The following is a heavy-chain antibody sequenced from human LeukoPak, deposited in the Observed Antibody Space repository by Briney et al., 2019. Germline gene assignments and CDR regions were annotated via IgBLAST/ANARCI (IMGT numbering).Heavy chain of an antibody. V-gene: IGHV3-30*02. CDR3: AKCPRVWGYYYYMDV. D-gene: IGHD1-26*01. CDR1: GFTFSSYG. J-gene: IGHJ6*03. Sequence: GGSLRLSCAASGFTFSSYGMHWVRQAPGKGLEWVAFIRYDGSNKYYADSVKGRFTISRDNSKNTLHLQMNSLRAEDTAVYYCAKCPRVWGYYYYMDVWGKGTTVTISS. CDR2: IRYDGSNK.